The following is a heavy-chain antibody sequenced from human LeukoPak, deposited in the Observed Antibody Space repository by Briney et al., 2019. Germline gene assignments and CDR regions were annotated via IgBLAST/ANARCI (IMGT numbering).Heavy chain of an antibody. CDR3: ARDSIVGATGLDY. Sequence: GGSLRLSCAASGFTFSSYGMHWVRQAPGKELEWVAVIWYDGSNKYYADSVKGRFTISRDNSKNTLYLQMNSLRAEDTAVYYCARDSIVGATGLDYWGQGTLVTVSS. CDR2: IWYDGSNK. V-gene: IGHV3-33*01. D-gene: IGHD1-26*01. CDR1: GFTFSSYG. J-gene: IGHJ4*02.